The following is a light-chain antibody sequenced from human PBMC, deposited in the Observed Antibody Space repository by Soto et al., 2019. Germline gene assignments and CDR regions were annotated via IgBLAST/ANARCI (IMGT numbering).Light chain of an antibody. V-gene: IGLV2-14*01. CDR1: SSDVGGYNY. CDR2: EVS. CDR3: SSYTSSSTYV. J-gene: IGLJ1*01. Sequence: SALTQPASVSGSPGQSITISCTGTSSDVGGYNYVSWYQQHPGKAPKLMIYEVSNRPSGVSNRFSGSKSGNTASLTISGLQAEDEANYYCSSYTSSSTYVFETGTKLTVL.